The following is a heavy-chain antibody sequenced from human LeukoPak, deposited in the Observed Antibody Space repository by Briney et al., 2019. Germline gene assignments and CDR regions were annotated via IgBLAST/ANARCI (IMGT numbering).Heavy chain of an antibody. J-gene: IGHJ4*02. CDR3: ARDTTSIDFWSGYYSD. Sequence: PGGSLRLSCAASGFTFSSYAMSWVRQAPGKGLEWVSVISGSGGSTYYADSVKGRFTISRDNAKNSLYLQMNSLRAEDTAVYYCARDTTSIDFWSGYYSDWGQGTLVTVSS. CDR1: GFTFSSYA. D-gene: IGHD3-3*01. V-gene: IGHV3-23*01. CDR2: ISGSGGST.